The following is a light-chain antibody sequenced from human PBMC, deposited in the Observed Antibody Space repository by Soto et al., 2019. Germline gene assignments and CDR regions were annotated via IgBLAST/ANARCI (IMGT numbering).Light chain of an antibody. J-gene: IGKJ2*01. Sequence: DIQMTQSPSTLSASVGDRVTITCRASQSIRSCLAWYQQKPGKAPKLLIYDASSLESGVPSRFSGSGSGTEFTLTISSLQPDDFATYYCQQYNSYLYTFGQGTKLEIK. CDR2: DAS. V-gene: IGKV1-5*01. CDR3: QQYNSYLYT. CDR1: QSIRSC.